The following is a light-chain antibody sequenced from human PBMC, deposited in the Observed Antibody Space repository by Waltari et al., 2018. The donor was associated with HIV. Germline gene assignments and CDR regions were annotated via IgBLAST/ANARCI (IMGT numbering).Light chain of an antibody. Sequence: DIRLTQTPPTLSAAVRDTVTITCRASQNIGTSLAWYQQRPGKAPTLLIYQASTLQNGVSSRFSGSGSGTEFTLTITSLQRDDFASYFCQQYETYYTFGQGSRLE. CDR3: QQYETYYT. J-gene: IGKJ2*01. V-gene: IGKV1-5*03. CDR1: QNIGTS. CDR2: QAS.